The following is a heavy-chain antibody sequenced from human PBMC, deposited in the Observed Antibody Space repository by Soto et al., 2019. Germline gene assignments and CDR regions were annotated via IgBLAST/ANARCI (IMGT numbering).Heavy chain of an antibody. CDR1: GFRFDDYA. V-gene: IGHV3-9*01. Sequence: GGSLRLSCAASGFRFDDYAMHWVRQPPGKGLEWVAGLSWNSGTKDYADFVEGRFTISRDNARNSLYLQMNNVRPEDTAFYYCAKESEGIAIPGPYDSWGQGTLVTVSS. D-gene: IGHD6-13*01. J-gene: IGHJ4*02. CDR2: LSWNSGTK. CDR3: AKESEGIAIPGPYDS.